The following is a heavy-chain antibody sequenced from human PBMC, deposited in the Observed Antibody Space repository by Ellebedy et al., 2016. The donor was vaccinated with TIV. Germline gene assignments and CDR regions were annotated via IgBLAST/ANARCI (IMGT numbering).Heavy chain of an antibody. D-gene: IGHD6-19*01. CDR1: GFTFSSYG. J-gene: IGHJ5*02. Sequence: GGSLRLSXAASGFTFSSYGMHWVRQAPGKGLEWVAVISYDGSNKYYADSVKGRFTISRDNSKNTLYLQMNSLRAEDTAVYYCARDREQWLVYRWFDPWGQGTLVTVSS. CDR3: ARDREQWLVYRWFDP. CDR2: ISYDGSNK. V-gene: IGHV3-30*03.